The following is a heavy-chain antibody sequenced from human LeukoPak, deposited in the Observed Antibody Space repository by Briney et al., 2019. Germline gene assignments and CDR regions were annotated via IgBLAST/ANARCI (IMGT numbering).Heavy chain of an antibody. D-gene: IGHD2-2*02. CDR1: GGSISSHY. Sequence: SETLSLTCTVSGGSISSHYWSWIRQPPGRGLEWIGYTYHSGSTNYNPSLKSRVTISVDTSKRQLSLKLSSVTAADTAMYYCTRAEDCGSTSCYMGVDYWGQGTLVTVSS. CDR3: TRAEDCGSTSCYMGVDY. J-gene: IGHJ4*02. CDR2: TYHSGST. V-gene: IGHV4-59*11.